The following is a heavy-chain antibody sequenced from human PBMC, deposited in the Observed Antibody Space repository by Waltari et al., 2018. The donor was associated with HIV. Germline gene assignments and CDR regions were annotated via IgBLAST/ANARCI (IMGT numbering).Heavy chain of an antibody. D-gene: IGHD6-13*01. CDR1: GFTFSSYA. V-gene: IGHV3-30*04. Sequence: QVQLVESGGGVVQPGRSLRLSCAASGFTFSSYAMHWVRQAPGKGLEWVAVISYDGSNKYYADSVKGRFTISRDNSKNTLYLQMNSLRAEDTAVYYCARGWGQQLVHPWYYYGMDVWGQGTTVTVSS. J-gene: IGHJ6*02. CDR2: ISYDGSNK. CDR3: ARGWGQQLVHPWYYYGMDV.